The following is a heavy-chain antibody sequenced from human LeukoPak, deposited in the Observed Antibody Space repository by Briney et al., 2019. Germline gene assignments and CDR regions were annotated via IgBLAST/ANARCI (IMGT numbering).Heavy chain of an antibody. J-gene: IGHJ4*02. CDR1: GFTFNNYA. D-gene: IGHD2-15*01. CDR2: ISNSGGST. V-gene: IGHV3-23*01. Sequence: VGSLRLSCAASGFTFNNYAMTWVRQAPGGGLEWVSPISNSGGSTYYADAVKGRFSISRDNSKNTLYLQMNSLRAEDTAVYYCAKDQYCSGESCPHQRGFHYWGQGTLVTVSS. CDR3: AKDQYCSGESCPHQRGFHY.